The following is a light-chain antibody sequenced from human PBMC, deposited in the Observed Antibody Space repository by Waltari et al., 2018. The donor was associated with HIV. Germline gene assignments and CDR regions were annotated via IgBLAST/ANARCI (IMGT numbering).Light chain of an antibody. CDR3: SSYTSSSTPYV. CDR2: EVY. Sequence: QSTLTQPASVSGSPGPSITISCTRPSSDVGGFNFFSWYQQHPDKTPNVMIYEVYNRPSGVSHLFSGSKSGNTASLTISGLQAEDEADYYCSSYTSSSTPYVFGTGTKVTVL. V-gene: IGLV2-14*01. CDR1: SSDVGGFNF. J-gene: IGLJ1*01.